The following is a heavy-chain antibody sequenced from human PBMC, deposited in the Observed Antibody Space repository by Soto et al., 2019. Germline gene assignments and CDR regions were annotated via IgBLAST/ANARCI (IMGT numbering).Heavy chain of an antibody. Sequence: GGSLILSCGASGLSFSSYGMAWVRQAPGKGLEWVSGIGGSGARTYYADSVRGRFTISRDNSNNTLYLQMNSLRVEDTAVYYCANLNNGSNEGYFEYWGQGTLVTVSS. CDR2: IGGSGART. CDR3: ANLNNGSNEGYFEY. J-gene: IGHJ4*02. CDR1: GLSFSSYG. D-gene: IGHD1-26*01. V-gene: IGHV3-23*01.